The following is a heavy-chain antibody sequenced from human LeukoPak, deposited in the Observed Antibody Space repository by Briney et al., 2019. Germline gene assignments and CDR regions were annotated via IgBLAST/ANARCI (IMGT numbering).Heavy chain of an antibody. CDR1: GATFSSYA. V-gene: IGHV1-69*05. D-gene: IGHD4-17*01. CDR3: ARDQRIGDSVPHPLI. J-gene: IGHJ4*02. CDR2: IIPIFGTA. Sequence: SVKVSCKASGATFSSYAISWVRQAPGQGLEWMGRIIPIFGTANYAQKFQGRVTITTDESTSTAYMELSSLRSEDTAVYYCARDQRIGDSVPHPLIWGQGTLVTVSS.